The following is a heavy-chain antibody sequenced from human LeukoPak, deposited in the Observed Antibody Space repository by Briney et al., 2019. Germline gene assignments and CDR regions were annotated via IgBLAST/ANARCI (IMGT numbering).Heavy chain of an antibody. J-gene: IGHJ5*02. CDR1: GFTFSDFW. D-gene: IGHD3-3*01. V-gene: IGHV3-74*01. CDR2: INSGGTVT. Sequence: GGSLRLSCAASGFTFSDFWMHWVRQAPGKGLVWVSRINSGGTVTNYADSVKGRFSISRDNSKNTLYLQMNSLRAEATAVYYCAKVAYDFWSDLYNWFDPWGQGTLVTVSS. CDR3: AKVAYDFWSDLYNWFDP.